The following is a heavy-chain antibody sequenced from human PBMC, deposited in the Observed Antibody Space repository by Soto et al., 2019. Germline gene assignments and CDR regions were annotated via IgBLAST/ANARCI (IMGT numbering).Heavy chain of an antibody. Sequence: GGSLRLSCAASGFTFSSYGMHWVRQAPGKGLEWVAVIWYDGSNKYYADSVKGRFTISRDNSKNTLYLQMNSLRAEDTAVYYCARDRSVGIAVADYYYGMDVWGQGTTVTVSS. V-gene: IGHV3-33*01. CDR2: IWYDGSNK. D-gene: IGHD6-19*01. CDR1: GFTFSSYG. CDR3: ARDRSVGIAVADYYYGMDV. J-gene: IGHJ6*02.